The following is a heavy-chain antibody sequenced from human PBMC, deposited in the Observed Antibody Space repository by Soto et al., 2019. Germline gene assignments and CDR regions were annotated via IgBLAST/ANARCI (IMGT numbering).Heavy chain of an antibody. CDR2: VTATAESA. J-gene: IGHJ5*02. D-gene: IGHD3-10*01. Sequence: GGSLRLSCTPFGFNFDAYAMSWVRQAPGKGLEWVSAVTATAESAYYTDSVRGRFIITRDNSDNMLYLQMSSLRVEDTAIYFCASGRYYDSPTDLWGRGTQVTVSS. CDR3: ASGRYYDSPTDL. CDR1: GFNFDAYA. V-gene: IGHV3-23*01.